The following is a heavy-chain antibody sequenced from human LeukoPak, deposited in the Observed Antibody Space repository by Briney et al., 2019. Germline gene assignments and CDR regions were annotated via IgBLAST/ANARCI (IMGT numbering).Heavy chain of an antibody. Sequence: PGGSLRLSCAASGFTVSSYEMNWVRQAPGKGLEWVSYISSSGSVKFYADSVKGRFTISRDNAKNSLHLQMNSLRAEETAVYYCARDWLRLGYSGQGTLVTVSS. V-gene: IGHV3-48*03. CDR1: GFTVSSYE. CDR3: ARDWLRLGY. D-gene: IGHD5-12*01. CDR2: ISSSGSVK. J-gene: IGHJ4*02.